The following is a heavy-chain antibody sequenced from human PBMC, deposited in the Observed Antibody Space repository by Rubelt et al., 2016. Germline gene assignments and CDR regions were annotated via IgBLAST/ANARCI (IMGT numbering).Heavy chain of an antibody. CDR3: ARWRQCGENLTGVRNACEG. V-gene: IGHV4-59*01. CDR1: GGSISDYH. J-gene: IGHJ3*01. Sequence: QVQLQESGPGLVKPSETLSLTCTVSGGSISDYHWSWIRQPPGKGLEWIGYVHYTGSTNYNPPLESRVVISVDTSKNQFSLRLSSVTAAYTSVYYCARWRQCGENLTGVRNACEGWGGGGLVTVSS. CDR2: VHYTGST. D-gene: IGHD3-9*01.